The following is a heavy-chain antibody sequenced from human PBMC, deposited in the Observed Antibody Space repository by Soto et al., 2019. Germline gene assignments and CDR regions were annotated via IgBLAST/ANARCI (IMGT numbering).Heavy chain of an antibody. CDR2: ISGSGGST. Sequence: GGSLRLSCAASGFTFSSYAMSWVRQAPGKGLEWVSAISGSGGSTYYADSVKGRFTISRDNSKNTLYLQMNSLRAEDTAVYYCAKGRIYGEYFSGGSCYFSAPCGMDVWGQGTTVTVSS. V-gene: IGHV3-23*01. CDR3: AKGRIYGEYFSGGSCYFSAPCGMDV. J-gene: IGHJ6*02. CDR1: GFTFSSYA. D-gene: IGHD2-15*01.